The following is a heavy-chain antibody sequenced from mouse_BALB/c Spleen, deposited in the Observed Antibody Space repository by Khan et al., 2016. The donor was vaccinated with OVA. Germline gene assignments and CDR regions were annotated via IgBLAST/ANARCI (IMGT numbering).Heavy chain of an antibody. CDR1: GYTFTTYW. CDR3: TRLGTTRGWFAY. CDR2: INPSTGYT. J-gene: IGHJ3*01. Sequence: VQLQESGAELAKPGASVKMSCKASGYTFTTYWMHWVKQRPGQGLEWIRYINPSTGYTEYNQKFKDKATLTADKSSSTAYMQLSSLTSEDSAVYYCTRLGTTRGWFAYWGQGTLVTVSA. V-gene: IGHV1-7*01. D-gene: IGHD2-14*01.